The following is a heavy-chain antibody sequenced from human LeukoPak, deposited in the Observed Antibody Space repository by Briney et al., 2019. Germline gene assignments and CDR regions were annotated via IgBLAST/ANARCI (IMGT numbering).Heavy chain of an antibody. CDR3: ARVLSREGYFDY. V-gene: IGHV1-18*04. CDR1: GYTFTVYY. CDR2: ISGYNGDI. D-gene: IGHD5-24*01. Sequence: RASVKVSCKASGYTFTVYYMHWVRQAPGQGLEWMGWISGYNGDINYAQRLQGRVTMTTDTSTSTAYMELRSLSSDDTAVYYCARVLSREGYFDYWGQGTLVTVSS. J-gene: IGHJ4*02.